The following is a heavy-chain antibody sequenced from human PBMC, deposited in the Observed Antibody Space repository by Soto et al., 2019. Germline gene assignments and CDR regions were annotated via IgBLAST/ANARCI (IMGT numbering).Heavy chain of an antibody. D-gene: IGHD3-3*01. J-gene: IGHJ6*02. CDR3: ARGGLRFLEGHGMDV. V-gene: IGHV1-69*13. CDR1: GGTFSSYA. CDR2: IIPIFGTA. Sequence: SVKVSCKASGGTFSSYAISWGRQAPGQGLEWMGGIIPIFGTANYAQKFQGRVTITADESTSTAYMELSSLRSEDTAVYYCARGGLRFLEGHGMDVWGQGTTVTVSS.